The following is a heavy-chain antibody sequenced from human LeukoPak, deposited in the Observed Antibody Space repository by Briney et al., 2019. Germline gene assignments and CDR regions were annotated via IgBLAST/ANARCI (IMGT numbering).Heavy chain of an antibody. CDR3: ARGAADYSYYYFYYMDV. CDR2: ISWNSGSI. V-gene: IGHV3-9*01. J-gene: IGHJ6*03. CDR1: GFTFDDYA. D-gene: IGHD2-15*01. Sequence: GGSLRLSCAASGFTFDDYAMHWVRQAPGKGLEWVSGISWNSGSIGYADSVKGRFTISRDNAKNSLYLQMNSLRAEDTAVYYCARGAADYSYYYFYYMDVWGKGTTLTVSS.